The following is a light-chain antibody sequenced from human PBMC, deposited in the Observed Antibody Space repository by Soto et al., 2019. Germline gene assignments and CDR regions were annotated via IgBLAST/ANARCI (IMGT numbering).Light chain of an antibody. V-gene: IGKV1-9*01. J-gene: IGKJ1*01. CDR3: QQYDNWPWT. CDR2: AAS. CDR1: QFISSY. Sequence: DSQLTQSPSFLSSSVLDICTITCRASQFISSYLAWYQQKPGKAPKLLIYAASTLQSGVPSRFSGSGSGTDFTLTISCLQSEDFAVYYCQQYDNWPWTFGQGTKVDIK.